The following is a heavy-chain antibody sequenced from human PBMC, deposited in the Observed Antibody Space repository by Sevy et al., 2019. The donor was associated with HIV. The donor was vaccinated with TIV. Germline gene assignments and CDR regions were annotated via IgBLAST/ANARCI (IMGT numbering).Heavy chain of an antibody. CDR3: ARYYYDSRGYYDYNGMDV. CDR2: MNSNSGNR. CDR1: GYTFTGYD. D-gene: IGHD3-22*01. J-gene: IGHJ6*02. Sequence: ASVKVSCKDSGYTFTGYDINWVRQATGQGLEWMGWMNSNSGNRGYAQKFQGRVTMTRNTSISTAYMELSSLRSEDTAVYYCARYYYDSRGYYDYNGMDVWGQGTTVTVSS. V-gene: IGHV1-8*01.